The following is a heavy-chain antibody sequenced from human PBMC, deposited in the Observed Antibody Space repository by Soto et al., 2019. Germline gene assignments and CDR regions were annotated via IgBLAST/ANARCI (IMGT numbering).Heavy chain of an antibody. CDR2: MSGSGDDT. J-gene: IGHJ6*02. D-gene: IGHD2-2*01. CDR3: AKSQPNYYNYDGMDV. Sequence: EVQLLESGGGLVQPGGSLRLSCAASGFTFSSHAMGWVRQAPGKGLEWVSGMSGSGDDTDYADSVKGPFSIFRDNSNNTRYLQMNSLIAEDTAVYYCAKSQPNYYNYDGMDVWGQGTTVNVSS. V-gene: IGHV3-23*01. CDR1: GFTFSSHA.